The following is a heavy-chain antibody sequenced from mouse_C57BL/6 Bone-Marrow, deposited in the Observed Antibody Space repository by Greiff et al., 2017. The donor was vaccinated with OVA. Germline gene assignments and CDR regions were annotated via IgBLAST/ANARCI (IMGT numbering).Heavy chain of an antibody. CDR2: ISSGSSTI. V-gene: IGHV5-17*01. CDR3: ATWRLYAMDY. D-gene: IGHD3-2*02. J-gene: IGHJ4*01. Sequence: EVMLVESGGGLVKPGGSLKLSCAASGFTFSDYGMHWVRQAPEKGLEWVAYISSGSSTIYYADTVKGRFTISRDNAKNTLFLQMTSLRSEDTAMYYCATWRLYAMDYWGQGTSVTVSS. CDR1: GFTFSDYG.